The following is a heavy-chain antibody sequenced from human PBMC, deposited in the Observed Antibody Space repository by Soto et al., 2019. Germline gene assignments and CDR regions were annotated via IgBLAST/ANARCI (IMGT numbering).Heavy chain of an antibody. V-gene: IGHV1-18*04. Sequence: QVQLVQSGVEVKKPGASVKVSCKASGYTFISHGISWVRQAPGQGLEWMGWLSGKNGNTNYAQKLQGRVTLTTDTSTSTASMELRSLRSDDTAVYYCARVSSSIVVVPDYGMDVWGQGNKVTVSS. D-gene: IGHD2-15*01. CDR2: LSGKNGNT. J-gene: IGHJ6*02. CDR1: GYTFISHG. CDR3: ARVSSSIVVVPDYGMDV.